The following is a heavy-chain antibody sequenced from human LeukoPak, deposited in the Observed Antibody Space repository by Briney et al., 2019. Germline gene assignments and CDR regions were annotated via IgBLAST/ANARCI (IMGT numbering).Heavy chain of an antibody. CDR3: ARVTYDYGGNSVYGAFDI. CDR1: GFTFSSYG. D-gene: IGHD4-23*01. V-gene: IGHV3-33*01. Sequence: QPGGSLRLSCAASGFTFSSYGMHWVRQAPGKGLEWVAVIWYDGSNKYYADSAKGRFTISRDNAKNTLYLQMNSLRAEDTAVYYCARVTYDYGGNSVYGAFDIWGQGTMVTVSS. J-gene: IGHJ3*02. CDR2: IWYDGSNK.